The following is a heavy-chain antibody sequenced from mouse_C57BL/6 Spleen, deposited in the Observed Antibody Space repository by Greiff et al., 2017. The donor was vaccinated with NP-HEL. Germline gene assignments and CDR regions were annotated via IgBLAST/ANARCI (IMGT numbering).Heavy chain of an antibody. V-gene: IGHV1-18*01. D-gene: IGHD1-1*01. CDR1: GYTFTDYN. CDR2: INPNNGGT. Sequence: VQLKQSGPELVKPGASVKIPCKASGYTFTDYNMDWVKQSHGKSLEWIGDINPNNGGTIYNQKFKGKATLTVDKSSSTAYMELRSLTSEDTAVYYCARKAITTVVSPFDYWGQGTTLTVSS. CDR3: ARKAITTVVSPFDY. J-gene: IGHJ2*01.